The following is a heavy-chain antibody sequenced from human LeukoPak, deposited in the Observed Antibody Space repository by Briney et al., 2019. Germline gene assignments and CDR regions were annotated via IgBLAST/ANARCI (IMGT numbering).Heavy chain of an antibody. Sequence: PGGSLRLSCAASGFTFSSYAMSWVRQALGKGLEWVSAISVSGGSTYYADSVKGRFTISRDNSKNTLYLQMNSLRAEDTAVYYCATLTGDDWYFDLWGRGTLVTVSS. D-gene: IGHD7-27*01. CDR2: ISVSGGST. V-gene: IGHV3-23*01. J-gene: IGHJ2*01. CDR1: GFTFSSYA. CDR3: ATLTGDDWYFDL.